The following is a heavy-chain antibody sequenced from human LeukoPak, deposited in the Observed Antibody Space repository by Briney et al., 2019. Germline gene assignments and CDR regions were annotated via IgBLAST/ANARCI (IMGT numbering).Heavy chain of an antibody. CDR2: INPNTGGT. CDR3: ARGGHGHTQNDY. D-gene: IGHD5-24*01. CDR1: GYRFTDYH. V-gene: IGHV1-2*02. Sequence: GASVKVSCKASGYRFTDYHMHWVRQAPGQGLGWMGWINPNTGGTNYAQSFQGRVTMTRDTSITTSYMELSNLLFDDTALYYCARGGHGHTQNDYWGQGTLVTVSS. J-gene: IGHJ4*02.